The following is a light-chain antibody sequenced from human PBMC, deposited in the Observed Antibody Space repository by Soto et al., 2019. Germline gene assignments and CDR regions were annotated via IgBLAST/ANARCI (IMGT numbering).Light chain of an antibody. CDR2: DAS. CDR1: HTISSSN. J-gene: IGKJ1*01. CDR3: QQYGSSGT. V-gene: IGKV3-20*01. Sequence: EIVLTQSPGTLSLSPGERATLSCRASHTISSSNLAWYQQKAGQAPRLLMYDASNRATGIPARFSGSGSGTDFTLTISSLEPEDFAVYYCQQYGSSGTFGQGTKVDI.